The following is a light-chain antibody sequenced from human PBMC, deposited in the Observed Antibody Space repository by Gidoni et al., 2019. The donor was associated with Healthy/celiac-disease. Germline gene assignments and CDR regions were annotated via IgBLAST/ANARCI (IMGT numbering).Light chain of an antibody. CDR3: QQANSFPQT. Sequence: DIQRTQPPSSLSASVVNRVTITCRASQGISSWLAWYQQKPGKAPKLLIYAASSLQSGVPSRFSGSGSVTDFTLTIRSLQPEDFATYYCQQANSFPQTFGGXTKVEIK. V-gene: IGKV1-12*01. CDR1: QGISSW. CDR2: AAS. J-gene: IGKJ4*01.